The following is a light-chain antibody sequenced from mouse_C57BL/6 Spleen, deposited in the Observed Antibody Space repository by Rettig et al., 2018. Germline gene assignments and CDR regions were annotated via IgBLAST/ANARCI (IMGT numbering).Light chain of an antibody. CDR1: ENIYSY. CDR2: NAK. V-gene: IGKV12-44*01. CDR3: QHHYGTPLT. Sequence: CRASENIYSYLAWYQQKQGKSPQLLVYNAKTLAEGVPSRFSGSGSGTQFSLKINSLQPEDFGSYYCQHHYGTPLTFGAGTKLELK. J-gene: IGKJ5*01.